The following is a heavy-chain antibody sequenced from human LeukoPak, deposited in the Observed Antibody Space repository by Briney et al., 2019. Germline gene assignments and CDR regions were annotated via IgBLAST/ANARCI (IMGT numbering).Heavy chain of an antibody. Sequence: SETLSLTCAVYGGSFSGYYWSWIRQPPGKGLEWIGEINHSGSTNYNPSLKSRVTISVDTSKNQFSLKLSSVTAADTAVYYCARLLRYCSGGSCYPASYWFDPWGQGTLVTVSS. V-gene: IGHV4-34*01. D-gene: IGHD2-15*01. J-gene: IGHJ5*02. CDR1: GGSFSGYY. CDR3: ARLLRYCSGGSCYPASYWFDP. CDR2: INHSGST.